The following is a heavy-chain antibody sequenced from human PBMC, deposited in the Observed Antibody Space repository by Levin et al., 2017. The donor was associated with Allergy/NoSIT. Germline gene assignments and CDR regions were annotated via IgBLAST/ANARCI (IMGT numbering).Heavy chain of an antibody. J-gene: IGHJ4*02. V-gene: IGHV3-21*01. CDR2: ISMNSNYI. CDR3: ARVETHYDFWSGYSTKYYFDD. CDR1: GFTFSSYS. Sequence: PGGSLRLSCVASGFTFSSYSMNWVRQAPGKGLEWVSSISMNSNYIYYADSVKGRFTISRDNAKDSLYLQMNSLGADDTAVYYCARVETHYDFWSGYSTKYYFDDWGQGTLVTVSS. D-gene: IGHD3-3*01.